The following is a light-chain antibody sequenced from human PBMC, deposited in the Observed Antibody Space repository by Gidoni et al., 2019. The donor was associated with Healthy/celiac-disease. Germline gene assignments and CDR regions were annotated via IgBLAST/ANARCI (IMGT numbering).Light chain of an antibody. CDR3: QQRSNWPLT. CDR1: QRVSSY. CDR2: DAS. Sequence: EIVLTQSPATLSLSPGERATLSCRASQRVSSYLAWYQQKPGQAPRILIYDASNRATGIPARFSGSWSGTDFTLTISSLEPEDFAVYYCQQRSNWPLTFXGXTKVXIK. J-gene: IGKJ4*01. V-gene: IGKV3-11*01.